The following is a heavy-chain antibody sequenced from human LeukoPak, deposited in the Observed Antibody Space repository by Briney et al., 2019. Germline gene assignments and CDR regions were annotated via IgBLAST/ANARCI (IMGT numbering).Heavy chain of an antibody. CDR2: IKQDGSEK. Sequence: GSLRLSCAASGFTFSSYWMSWVRQAPGKGLEWVANIKQDGSEKYYVDSVKGRFTISRDNAKNSLYLQMNSLRAEDTAVYYCARDVTPYYYGSGSSRGDGMDVWGQGTTVTASS. CDR1: GFTFSSYW. J-gene: IGHJ6*02. CDR3: ARDVTPYYYGSGSSRGDGMDV. D-gene: IGHD3-10*01. V-gene: IGHV3-7*01.